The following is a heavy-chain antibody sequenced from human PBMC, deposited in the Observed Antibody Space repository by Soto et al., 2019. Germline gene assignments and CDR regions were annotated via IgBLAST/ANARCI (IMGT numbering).Heavy chain of an antibody. J-gene: IGHJ4*02. CDR2: IKSKTDGGTT. D-gene: IGHD6-19*01. CDR3: TTDKWVAGTYY. V-gene: IGHV3-15*01. Sequence: GGSLRLSXAASGFTFSNAWMSWVRQAPGKGLEWVGRIKSKTDGGTTDYAAPVKGRFTISRDDSKNTLYLQMNSLKTEDTAVYYCTTDKWVAGTYYWGQGTLVTVSS. CDR1: GFTFSNAW.